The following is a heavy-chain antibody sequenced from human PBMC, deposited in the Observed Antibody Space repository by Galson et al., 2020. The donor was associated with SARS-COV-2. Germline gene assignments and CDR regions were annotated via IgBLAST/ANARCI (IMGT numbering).Heavy chain of an antibody. CDR3: ARDPRNYYGSGSYYTGGWFDP. CDR1: GYTFTSYG. V-gene: IGHV1-18*01. D-gene: IGHD3-10*01. CDR2: ISAYTGTT. Sequence: ASVKVSCKASGYTFTSYGISWVRQAPGQGLEWMGWISAYTGTTNYAQKLQGSVTMTTDTSTSTAYMGLRSLRSDDTAVYYCARDPRNYYGSGSYYTGGWFDPWGQGTLVTVSS. J-gene: IGHJ5*02.